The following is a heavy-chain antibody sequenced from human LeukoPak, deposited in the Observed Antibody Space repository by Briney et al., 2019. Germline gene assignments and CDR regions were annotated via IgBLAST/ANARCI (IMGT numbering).Heavy chain of an antibody. CDR2: IIPIFGTA. V-gene: IGHV1-69*05. CDR1: GGTFSSYA. D-gene: IGHD4-17*01. J-gene: IGHJ4*02. CDR3: ARGVYGDYGPFDY. Sequence: SVKVSCKASGGTFSSYAISWVRQAPGQGLEWMGGIIPIFGTANYAQKFQGRVTITTDESTGTAYMELSSLRSEDTAVYYCARGVYGDYGPFDYWGQGTLVTVSS.